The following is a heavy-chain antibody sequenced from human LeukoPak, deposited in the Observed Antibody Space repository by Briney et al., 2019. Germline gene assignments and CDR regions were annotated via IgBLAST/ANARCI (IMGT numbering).Heavy chain of an antibody. D-gene: IGHD3-3*01. Sequence: KPSETLSLTCTVSGGSISSGTYYWGWIRQPPRKGMEWIGSIYNSGSTYYNPSLKSRVTISVDTSKNQFSLKLSSVTAADTAVYYCASYDFWSGYTYDHWGQGTLVTVSS. CDR2: IYNSGST. CDR3: ASYDFWSGYTYDH. V-gene: IGHV4-39*01. CDR1: GGSISSGTYY. J-gene: IGHJ4*02.